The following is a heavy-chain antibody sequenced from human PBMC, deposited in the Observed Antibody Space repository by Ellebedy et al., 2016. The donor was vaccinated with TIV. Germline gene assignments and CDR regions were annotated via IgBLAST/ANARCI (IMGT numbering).Heavy chain of an antibody. CDR2: ISYDGSND. CDR3: ARSEGRVLFFDY. D-gene: IGHD3-3*01. CDR1: GFIFSSYV. Sequence: GGSLRLSCAASGFIFSSYVMHWVCQAPGKGLEWVSLISYDGSNDYCADSVKGRFTISRDNSKNTRDLQMNSLIPDDTAVYYCARSEGRVLFFDYWGQGTLVTVSS. J-gene: IGHJ4*02. V-gene: IGHV3-30*04.